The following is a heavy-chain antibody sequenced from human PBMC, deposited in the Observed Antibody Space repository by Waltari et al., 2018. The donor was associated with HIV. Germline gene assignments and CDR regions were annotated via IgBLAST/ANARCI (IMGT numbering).Heavy chain of an antibody. CDR3: ARQGNTGTYFGGHR. Sequence: QVHLVESGGTVVQPGKSLRLSCVTAGFTLPDYAMSWFRQTPGAGLQWVAILWPDGNTRFYAPFVRGRFSISRDNTKKTVFLQMRALRADDTGVYFCARQGNTGTYFGGHRWGRGT. CDR2: LWPDGNTR. V-gene: IGHV3-33*01. J-gene: IGHJ4*02. D-gene: IGHD3-10*01. CDR1: GFTLPDYA.